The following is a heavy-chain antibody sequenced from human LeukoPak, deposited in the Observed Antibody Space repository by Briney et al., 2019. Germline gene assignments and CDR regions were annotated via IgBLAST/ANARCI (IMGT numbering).Heavy chain of an antibody. J-gene: IGHJ5*02. Sequence: GESLQISCKGSGYSFTSYWIGWVRQLPGKGLEWMGIIYPGDSDTRYSPSFQGQVTISADKSISTAYLQWSSLKASDTAMYYCARAKVPSAANNWFDPWGQGTLVTVSS. V-gene: IGHV5-51*01. CDR2: IYPGDSDT. CDR3: ARAKVPSAANNWFDP. CDR1: GYSFTSYW. D-gene: IGHD2-2*01.